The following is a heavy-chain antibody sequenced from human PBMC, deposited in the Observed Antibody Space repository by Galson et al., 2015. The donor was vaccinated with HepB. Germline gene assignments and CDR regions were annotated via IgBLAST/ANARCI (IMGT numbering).Heavy chain of an antibody. D-gene: IGHD4-11*01. V-gene: IGHV1-46*01. J-gene: IGHJ6*02. Sequence: SCKASGYTFTSYYMYRVRQAPGRGLEWMGIINPSGGSTSYPQKFQGRVTMTRDTSTSTVYMELSSLRSEDTAVYYCARAGLPPYYYYGMDVWGQGTTVTVSS. CDR2: INPSGGST. CDR1: GYTFTSYY. CDR3: ARAGLPPYYYYGMDV.